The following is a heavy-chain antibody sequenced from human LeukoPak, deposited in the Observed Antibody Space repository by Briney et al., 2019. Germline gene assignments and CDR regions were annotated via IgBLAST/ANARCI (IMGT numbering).Heavy chain of an antibody. V-gene: IGHV3-48*01. D-gene: IGHD3-3*01. CDR1: GFTFSSYT. Sequence: GGSLRLSCAASGFTFSSYTMNWVRQPPGKGLEWVSNIGTSSTTIYYADSVKGRFTISRDNAKNSLYLQMNSLRAEDTAVYYCARDSTIFGVVIPSDYWGQGTLVTVSS. CDR2: IGTSSTTI. J-gene: IGHJ4*02. CDR3: ARDSTIFGVVIPSDY.